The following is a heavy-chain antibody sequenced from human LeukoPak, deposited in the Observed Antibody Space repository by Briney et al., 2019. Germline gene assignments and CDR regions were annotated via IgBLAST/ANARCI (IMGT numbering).Heavy chain of an antibody. Sequence: GGSLRLSCAASGFTFSSYAMHWVRQAPGKGLEWVAVISYDGSNKYYADSVKGRFTISRDNSKNTLYLQMNSLRAEDTAVYYCAREKKDDTTRGAFDIWGQGTMVTVSS. J-gene: IGHJ3*02. CDR3: AREKKDDTTRGAFDI. D-gene: IGHD2/OR15-2a*01. V-gene: IGHV3-30-3*01. CDR1: GFTFSSYA. CDR2: ISYDGSNK.